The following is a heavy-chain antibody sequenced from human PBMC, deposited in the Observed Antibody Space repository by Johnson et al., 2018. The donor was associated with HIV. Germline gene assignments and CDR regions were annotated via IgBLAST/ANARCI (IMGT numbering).Heavy chain of an antibody. Sequence: QVQLVESGGGVVQPGRSLRLSCAASGFTFSSYAMHWVRQAPGKGLEWVAVISYDGSNKYYADSVKGRFTISRDNSKNMLYLQMTSLRAEDTAVYYCARKKVAATGAFDMWGQGTMVTISS. CDR2: ISYDGSNK. D-gene: IGHD6-25*01. CDR3: ARKKVAATGAFDM. J-gene: IGHJ3*02. CDR1: GFTFSSYA. V-gene: IGHV3-30*04.